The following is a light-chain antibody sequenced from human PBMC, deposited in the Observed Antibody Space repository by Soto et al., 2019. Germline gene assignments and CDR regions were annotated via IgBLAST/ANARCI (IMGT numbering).Light chain of an antibody. CDR2: KAS. CDR3: QHYNSYSEA. J-gene: IGKJ1*01. Sequence: IQLTQSPSSLSASVGYRFTITCLASQGISSYLAWYQQKPGKAPKLLIYKASTLKSGVPSRFSGSGSGTEFTLTISSLQNDDFATYYCQHYNSYSEAFGQGTKVDIK. V-gene: IGKV1-5*03. CDR1: QGISSY.